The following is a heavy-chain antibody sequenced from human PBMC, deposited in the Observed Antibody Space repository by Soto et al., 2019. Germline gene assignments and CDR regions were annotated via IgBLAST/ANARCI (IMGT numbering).Heavy chain of an antibody. CDR2: TYYRSKWYN. V-gene: IGHV6-1*01. CDR1: GDSVSSSSVT. D-gene: IGHD1-26*01. Sequence: SQTLSLTCAISGDSVSSSSVTWNWIRQSPSRGLEWLGRTYYRSKWYNDYAESVKSRITINPDTSKNQFSLHLNSVTPEDTAVYYCVRLIGNSGLDFWGQGTLVNVS. CDR3: VRLIGNSGLDF. J-gene: IGHJ4*02.